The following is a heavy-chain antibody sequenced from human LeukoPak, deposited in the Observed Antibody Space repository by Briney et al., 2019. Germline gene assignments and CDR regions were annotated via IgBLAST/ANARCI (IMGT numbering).Heavy chain of an antibody. CDR1: GYTFTSNY. V-gene: IGHV1-46*01. CDR2: ISPSGGST. CDR3: ARDRYDSSAFDY. D-gene: IGHD3-22*01. Sequence: GASVKVSCKAFGYTFTSNYMHWVRQAPGQGPEWMGVISPSGGSTTYAQKFQGRVTLTRDMSTSTDYLELSSLRSEDTAVYYCARDRYDSSAFDYWGQGTLVTVSS. J-gene: IGHJ4*02.